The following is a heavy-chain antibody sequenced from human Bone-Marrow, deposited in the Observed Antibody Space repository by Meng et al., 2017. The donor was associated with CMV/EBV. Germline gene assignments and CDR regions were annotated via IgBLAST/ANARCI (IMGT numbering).Heavy chain of an antibody. CDR3: ARGLEENLGWEMGY. CDR2: IHVDGRGI. CDR1: GFTLRSYW. Sequence: EVQLVESXXGLVQXGGSLVLSXSVSGFTLRSYWMHWVRQAPGKGLEWVSRIHVDGRGISYADSVKGRFTISKDDARNSLHLQMNSLRVEDTAVYYCARGLEENLGWEMGYWGQGTMVTVSS. V-gene: IGHV3-74*01. J-gene: IGHJ4*02. D-gene: IGHD1-26*01.